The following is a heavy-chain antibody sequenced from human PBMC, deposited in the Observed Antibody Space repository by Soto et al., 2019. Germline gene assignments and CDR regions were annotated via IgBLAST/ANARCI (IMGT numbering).Heavy chain of an antibody. CDR2: VIPIFGTA. V-gene: IGHV1-69*06. Sequence: SVKGACKASGDPFIGYAIIWVRQAPGQGLEWMGGVIPIFGTANYAQKFQCRVTITADKSTSTAYMELSSLRSEDTAVYYCARELYCSGGSCYRDAFDIWGQGTMVTVSS. CDR3: ARELYCSGGSCYRDAFDI. CDR1: GDPFIGYA. D-gene: IGHD2-15*01. J-gene: IGHJ3*02.